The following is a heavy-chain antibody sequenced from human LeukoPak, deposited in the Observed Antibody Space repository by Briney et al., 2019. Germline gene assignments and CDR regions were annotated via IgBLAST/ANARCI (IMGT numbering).Heavy chain of an antibody. J-gene: IGHJ4*02. CDR1: GGSISSYY. V-gene: IGHV4-59*01. CDR2: IYYSGST. CDR3: ARIPYVWFGDTFPPYFND. Sequence: SETLSLTCTVSGGSISSYYWSWIRQPPGKGLEWIGYIYYSGSTNYNPSLKSRVTISVDTSKNQFSLKLSSVTAADTAVYYCARIPYVWFGDTFPPYFNDWGQGTLVTVSS. D-gene: IGHD3-10*01.